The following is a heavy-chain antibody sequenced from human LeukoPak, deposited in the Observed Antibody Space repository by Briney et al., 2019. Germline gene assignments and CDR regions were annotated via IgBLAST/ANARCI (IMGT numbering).Heavy chain of an antibody. V-gene: IGHV3-21*01. Sequence: GGSLRLSCAASGFTFSSHGMNWVRQAPGKGLEWVSSISSSSSYIYYADSVRGRFTISRDNAKNSLYLQMNSLRAEDTAVYYCARISRITYSSSWYVDYWGQGTLVTVSS. CDR2: ISSSSSYI. D-gene: IGHD6-13*01. J-gene: IGHJ4*02. CDR1: GFTFSSHG. CDR3: ARISRITYSSSWYVDY.